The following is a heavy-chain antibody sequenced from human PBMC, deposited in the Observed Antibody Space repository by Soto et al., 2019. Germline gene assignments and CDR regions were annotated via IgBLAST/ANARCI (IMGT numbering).Heavy chain of an antibody. CDR1: TFTFKDYY. CDR3: ARAAGSPLYKFDS. Sequence: GGSLRLSCTASTFTFKDYYMTWIRQAPGKGLEWISYISNRGTYTHYADSVKGRFTISRDNDKKSVYLHMSSLRAEDTALYYCARAAGSPLYKFDSWGQGTQVPVSS. J-gene: IGHJ4*02. V-gene: IGHV3-11*06. CDR2: ISNRGTYT. D-gene: IGHD1-1*01.